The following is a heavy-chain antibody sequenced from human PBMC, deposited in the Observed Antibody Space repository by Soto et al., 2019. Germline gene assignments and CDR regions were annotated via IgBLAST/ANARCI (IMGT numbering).Heavy chain of an antibody. V-gene: IGHV1-18*01. CDR3: GRDMIALTGTGLVWDY. D-gene: IGHD6-19*01. Sequence: ASVKVSCKASGYTFAHYGVVWVRQAPGQGLEWLAWISAYTGNANYAQNLQDRVTVTTDTFTSTAYLELRSLTSNDTAVYYCGRDMIALTGTGLVWDYWGQGTLVTVSS. CDR2: ISAYTGNA. CDR1: GYTFAHYG. J-gene: IGHJ4*02.